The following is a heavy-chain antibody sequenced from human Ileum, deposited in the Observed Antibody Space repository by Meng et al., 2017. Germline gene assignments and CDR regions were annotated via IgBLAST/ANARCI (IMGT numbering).Heavy chain of an antibody. J-gene: IGHJ5*02. Sequence: QLQLQESGPGLVKPSETLFLTCTISGGPISSSRYFWGWIRQPPGKAVEWIGSIYYSGTTFYNPSLSSRVTTSVDTSKNQVSLKLTSVTAADTAVYYCARGYCDSTICYNVGWFDPWGQGTLVTVSS. CDR1: GGPISSSRYF. CDR3: ARGYCDSTICYNVGWFDP. CDR2: IYYSGTT. V-gene: IGHV4-39*01. D-gene: IGHD2-2*02.